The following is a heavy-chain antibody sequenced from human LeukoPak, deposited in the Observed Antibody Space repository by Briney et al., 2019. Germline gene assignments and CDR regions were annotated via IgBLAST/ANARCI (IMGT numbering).Heavy chain of an antibody. CDR3: AKDPLQYSSSWYVGNAFDY. V-gene: IGHV3-30*02. CDR2: IRYDGSNK. Sequence: QAGGPLRLSCAASGFTFSSYGMHWVRQAPGKGLEWVAFIRYDGSNKYYADSVKGRFTISRDNSKNTLYLQMNSLRAEDTAVYYCAKDPLQYSSSWYVGNAFDYWGQGTLVTVSS. CDR1: GFTFSSYG. D-gene: IGHD6-13*01. J-gene: IGHJ4*02.